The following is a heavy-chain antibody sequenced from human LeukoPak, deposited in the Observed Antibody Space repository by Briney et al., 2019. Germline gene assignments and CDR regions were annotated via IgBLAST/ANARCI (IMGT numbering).Heavy chain of an antibody. J-gene: IGHJ4*02. CDR2: IYYSGST. D-gene: IGHD6-19*01. V-gene: IGHV4-28*01. CDR1: GYSISSSNW. CDR3: ARSASPYSSEYYFDY. Sequence: SETLSLTCAVSGYSISSSNWWGWIRQPPGKGLEWIGYIYYSGSTYYNPSLKSRVIMSVDTSKNQFSLKLSFVTAVDTAVYSCARSASPYSSEYYFDYWGQGTLVTVSS.